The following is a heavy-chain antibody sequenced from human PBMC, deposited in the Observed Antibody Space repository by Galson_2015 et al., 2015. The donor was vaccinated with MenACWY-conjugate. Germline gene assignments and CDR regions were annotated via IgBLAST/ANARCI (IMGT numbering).Heavy chain of an antibody. V-gene: IGHV3-53*01. CDR2: IHSGGRT. J-gene: IGHJ4*02. CDR1: GFTVSNNY. Sequence: SLRLSCAASGFTVSNNYMSWVRQAPGKGLEWVSVIHSGGRTYYADSVKGRFTISRDNSKNTLNLQMNSLRAEDTAVYYCATTACAVAGPTFDYWGQGTLVTVSS. CDR3: ATTACAVAGPTFDY. D-gene: IGHD6-19*01.